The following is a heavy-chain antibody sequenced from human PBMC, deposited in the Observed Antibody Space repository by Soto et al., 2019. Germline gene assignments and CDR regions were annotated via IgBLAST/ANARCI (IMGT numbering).Heavy chain of an antibody. Sequence: GGSLRLSCAASGFSFSIYAMNWVRQAPGKGLEWVSTMSGSGAEKYYADSVKGRFTISRDNSKSTLYLQMSSLRAEDTAVYYCAKDPFEPWGGAYFDYWGQGTSVTVSS. CDR1: GFSFSIYA. J-gene: IGHJ4*02. D-gene: IGHD2-21*01. CDR3: AKDPFEPWGGAYFDY. CDR2: MSGSGAEK. V-gene: IGHV3-23*01.